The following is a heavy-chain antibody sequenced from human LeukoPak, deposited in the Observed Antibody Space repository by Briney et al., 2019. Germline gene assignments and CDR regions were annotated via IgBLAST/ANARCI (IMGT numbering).Heavy chain of an antibody. V-gene: IGHV4-59*01. CDR3: ARTVSGWYGDYYYYYMDV. CDR1: GGSINRYY. D-gene: IGHD6-19*01. J-gene: IGHJ6*03. CDR2: IYYTGST. Sequence: SETLSLTCTVSGGSINRYYWSWIRQSPGKGMEWIGYIYYTGSTNFNPSLKSRVTISVDTSKNQFSLKLSSVNAADTAVYYCARTVSGWYGDYYYYYMDVWGKGTTVTISS.